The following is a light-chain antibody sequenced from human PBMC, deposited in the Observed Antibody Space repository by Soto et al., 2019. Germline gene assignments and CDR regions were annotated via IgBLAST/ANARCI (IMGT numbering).Light chain of an antibody. Sequence: QSVLTQPASVSGSPGQSITISCTGTSSDVGGYDYVSWYQQHPGKAPKLMIYDVSNRPSGVSNRFSGSKSGNTASLTISGLQAEDEADYYCSSYTSSNTLVVFGGGTKVTVL. CDR3: SSYTSSNTLVV. J-gene: IGLJ2*01. CDR2: DVS. V-gene: IGLV2-14*03. CDR1: SSDVGGYDY.